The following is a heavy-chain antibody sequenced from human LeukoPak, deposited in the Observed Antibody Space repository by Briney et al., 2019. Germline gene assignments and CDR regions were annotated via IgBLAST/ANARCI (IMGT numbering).Heavy chain of an antibody. CDR1: GGSFSGYY. J-gene: IGHJ4*02. D-gene: IGHD3/OR15-3a*01. CDR3: ARQTGSGLLILP. Sequence: SETLSLTCAVYGGSFSGYYWSWIRQPPGKGLEWIGEINHSGSTKYNPSLKSRVTISVDASKNQFSLKLSSVTAADTAVYYCARQTGSGLLILPGGQGTLVTVSS. V-gene: IGHV4-34*01. CDR2: INHSGST.